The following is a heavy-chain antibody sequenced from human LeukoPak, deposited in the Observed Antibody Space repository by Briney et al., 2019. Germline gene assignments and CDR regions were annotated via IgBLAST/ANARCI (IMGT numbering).Heavy chain of an antibody. Sequence: ASVKVSCKASGYTVTGYYMHWVRQPPGQGLEWMGWINPNSGGTNYAQKFQGRVTMTRDTSISTAYMELSRLRSDDTAVYYCARGFVVPAAILGHYYYYGMDVWGQGTTVTVSS. J-gene: IGHJ6*02. V-gene: IGHV1-2*02. CDR1: GYTVTGYY. CDR2: INPNSGGT. D-gene: IGHD2-2*02. CDR3: ARGFVVPAAILGHYYYYGMDV.